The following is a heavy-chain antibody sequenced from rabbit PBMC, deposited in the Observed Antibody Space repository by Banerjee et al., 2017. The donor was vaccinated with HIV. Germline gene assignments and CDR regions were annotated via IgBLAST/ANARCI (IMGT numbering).Heavy chain of an antibody. J-gene: IGHJ4*01. D-gene: IGHD6-1*01. CDR3: ARMMYYYSYGYAGYAYVPNL. CDR2: IYGDKGST. CDR1: GFDFSSYY. V-gene: IGHV1S7*01. Sequence: QLKETGGGLVQPGGSLTLSCKASGFDFSSYYMGWVRQAPGKGLEWIGIIYGDKGSTDYASWVNGRFTISSDNAQHTVDLQMNSLTAADTATYFCARMMYYYSYGYAGYAYVPNLWGPGTLVTVS.